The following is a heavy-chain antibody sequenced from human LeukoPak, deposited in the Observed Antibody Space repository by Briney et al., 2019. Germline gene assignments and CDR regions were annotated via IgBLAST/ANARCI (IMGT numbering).Heavy chain of an antibody. Sequence: GSLRLSCAASGFTFSSYSMNWVRQAPGKGLEWVSYISSSSSTIYYADSVKGRFTISRDNAKNSLYLQMNSLRAEDTAVYYCARRPDFGVVMDAFDIWGQGTMVTVSS. CDR3: ARRPDFGVVMDAFDI. CDR1: GFTFSSYS. CDR2: ISSSSSTI. V-gene: IGHV3-48*01. J-gene: IGHJ3*02. D-gene: IGHD3-3*01.